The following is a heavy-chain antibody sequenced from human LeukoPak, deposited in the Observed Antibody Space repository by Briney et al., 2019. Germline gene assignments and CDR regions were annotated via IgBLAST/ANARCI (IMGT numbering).Heavy chain of an antibody. Sequence: GGSLRLSCAASGFTFSSYAMHWVRQAPGKGLEWVADISYDGSNKYYADSVKGRFTISRDNSKNTLYLQMNSLRAEDTAVYYCARDEVASGWKILDYWGQGTLVTVSS. D-gene: IGHD6-19*01. CDR1: GFTFSSYA. J-gene: IGHJ4*02. CDR3: ARDEVASGWKILDY. CDR2: ISYDGSNK. V-gene: IGHV3-30-3*01.